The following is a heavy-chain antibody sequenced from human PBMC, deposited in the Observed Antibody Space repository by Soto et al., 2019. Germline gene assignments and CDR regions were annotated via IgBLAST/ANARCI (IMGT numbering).Heavy chain of an antibody. J-gene: IGHJ5*02. CDR2: ISVSGGST. V-gene: IGHV3-23*01. CDR1: GFTFTSYP. Sequence: GGSLRLSCAASGFTFTSYPMSWVRQAPGKGLEWVSTISVSGGSTYYADSVKGRFTISRDNSRSTLYLQVNSLRAEDTALYYFAKTRPRANWLVPWGQGTLVTGST. CDR3: AKTRPRANWLVP.